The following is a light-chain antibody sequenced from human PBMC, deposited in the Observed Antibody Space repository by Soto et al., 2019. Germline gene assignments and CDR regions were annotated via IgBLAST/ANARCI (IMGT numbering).Light chain of an antibody. CDR2: DVT. J-gene: IGLJ2*01. V-gene: IGLV2-14*01. CDR3: SSFASTYTLL. CDR1: SSDIGVFNY. Sequence: QSALTQPASVSGSPGQSITISCTGSSSDIGVFNYVSWYQQTPGNAPKIIIFDVTNRPSGVSNRFSGSKSGNTASLTISGLQAEDEADYYCSSFASTYTLLFGGGTKLTVL.